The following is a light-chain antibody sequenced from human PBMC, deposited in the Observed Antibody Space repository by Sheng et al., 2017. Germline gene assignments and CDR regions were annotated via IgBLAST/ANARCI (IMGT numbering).Light chain of an antibody. V-gene: IGLV3-1*01. CDR3: AGWDAGLSGYV. CDR1: KLGDKY. CDR2: QDS. J-gene: IGLJ1*01. Sequence: SYELTQPPSVSVSPGQTASITCSGDKLGDKYACWYQQKPGQSPVLVIYQDSKRPSGIPERFSGSNSGNTATLTISGLRSEDEADYYCAGWDAGLSGYVFGAGTKVTVL.